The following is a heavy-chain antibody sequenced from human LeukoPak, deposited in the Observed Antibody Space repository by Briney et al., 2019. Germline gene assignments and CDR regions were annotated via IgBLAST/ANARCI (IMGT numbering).Heavy chain of an antibody. CDR3: ARELPQIEY. Sequence: GGSLSLSCAASGFTFEDYDMSWVRQAQGKGLEWVSSINWNGDSIGYVDSVKGRFTISRDNANDSLYLQMNNLRAEDTALYYCARELPQIEYWGQGTLVTVSS. J-gene: IGHJ4*02. V-gene: IGHV3-20*04. CDR1: GFTFEDYD. CDR2: INWNGDSI. D-gene: IGHD3-22*01.